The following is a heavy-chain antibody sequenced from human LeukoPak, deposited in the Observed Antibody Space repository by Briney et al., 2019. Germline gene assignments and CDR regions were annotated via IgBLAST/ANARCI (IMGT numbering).Heavy chain of an antibody. CDR1: GFTFSSYA. Sequence: GGSLRLSCAASGFTFSSYAMSWVRQAPGKGLEWVSAISGSGGSTYYADSVKGRFTISRDNSKNTLYLQMNSLRAEDTAVYYCATGTVELDYYYGMDVWGQGTTVTVSS. CDR2: ISGSGGST. V-gene: IGHV3-23*01. CDR3: ATGTVELDYYYGMDV. J-gene: IGHJ6*02. D-gene: IGHD2-8*02.